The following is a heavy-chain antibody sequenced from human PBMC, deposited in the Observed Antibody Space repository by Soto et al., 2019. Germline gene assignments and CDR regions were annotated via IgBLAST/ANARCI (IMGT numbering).Heavy chain of an antibody. CDR2: MNTNTNTT. V-gene: IGHV1-8*01. D-gene: IGHD6-6*01. CDR1: GYTFTNNY. J-gene: IGHJ5*02. CDR3: AREVVETSSLWLDP. Sequence: ASVEVSCKASGYTFTNNYINWVLQAPGEGLEWIGWMNTNTNTTDSAEVFEGRVSLTWDTSISTAYTQLNSLKIDDTAVYYCAREVVETSSLWLDPWGQGTLVTVSS.